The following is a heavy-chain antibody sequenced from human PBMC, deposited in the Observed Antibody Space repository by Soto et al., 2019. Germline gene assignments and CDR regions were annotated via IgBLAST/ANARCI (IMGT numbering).Heavy chain of an antibody. CDR2: INHRGSA. J-gene: IGHJ4*02. CDR1: GASVSSTCW. V-gene: IGHV4-4*02. Sequence: ASETLSLTCAVSGASVSSTCWWSWVRQPPGKGPEWIGEINHRGSANYNPSLKSRVTISVDISKSQFSLRLTSVTAADTAVYYCARYNAASGTYYFDFWGQGALVTVSS. CDR3: ARYNAASGTYYFDF. D-gene: IGHD6-13*01.